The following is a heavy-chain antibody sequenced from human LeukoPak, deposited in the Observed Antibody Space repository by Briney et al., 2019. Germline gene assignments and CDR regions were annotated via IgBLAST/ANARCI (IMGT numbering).Heavy chain of an antibody. V-gene: IGHV3-33*01. Sequence: PGGSLRLSCAASGFTFSSHGMHWVRQAPGKGPEWVAVIWNDGSNKYYADSVRGRFTISRDNSKNTLFLQMNSLRAEDTAVYHCASSVKAAMLIDYWGQGTPVTVSS. CDR2: IWNDGSNK. D-gene: IGHD2-2*01. J-gene: IGHJ4*02. CDR1: GFTFSSHG. CDR3: ASSVKAAMLIDY.